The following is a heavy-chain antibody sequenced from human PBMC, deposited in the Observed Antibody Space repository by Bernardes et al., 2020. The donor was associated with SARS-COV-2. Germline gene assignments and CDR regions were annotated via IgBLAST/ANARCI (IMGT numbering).Heavy chain of an antibody. D-gene: IGHD2-15*01. CDR3: ARVAVTPVYFDN. J-gene: IGHJ4*02. CDR2: IKQDGTEK. V-gene: IGHV3-7*05. Sequence: GGSLRLSCAASGFTFSDYWMSWVRQAPGKGLEWVANIKQDGTEKHYVDSVKGRFTISRDNAKNSMSLQVNRLRAEDTAIYYCARVAVTPVYFDNWGQGTLVTVSS. CDR1: GFTFSDYW.